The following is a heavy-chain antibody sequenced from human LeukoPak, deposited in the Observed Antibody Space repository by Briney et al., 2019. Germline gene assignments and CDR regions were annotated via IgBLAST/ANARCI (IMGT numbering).Heavy chain of an antibody. J-gene: IGHJ4*02. CDR3: ARDKKVAAAGPIDY. Sequence: SVTVSCKASGGTFSSYAISWVRQAPGQGLEWMGGIIPIFGTANYAQKFQGRVTMTTDTSTSTAYMELRSLRSDDTAVYYCARDKKVAAAGPIDYWGQGTLVTVSS. V-gene: IGHV1-69*05. D-gene: IGHD6-13*01. CDR1: GGTFSSYA. CDR2: IIPIFGTA.